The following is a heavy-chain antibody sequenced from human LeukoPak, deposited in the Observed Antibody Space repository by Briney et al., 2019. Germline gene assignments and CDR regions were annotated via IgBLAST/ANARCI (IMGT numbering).Heavy chain of an antibody. J-gene: IGHJ2*01. CDR2: IYSNGIS. CDR3: ARRAYPASGYFDL. Sequence: SETLSLTCTVSGGSIFSYYSNWIRQPPGKGLEWIGYIYSNGISSYNPSLRGRGTISIATSKNQFSLRLRSVTAADTAIYYCARRAYPASGYFDLWGRGTLVTVPS. V-gene: IGHV4-4*08. D-gene: IGHD3-16*01. CDR1: GGSIFSYY.